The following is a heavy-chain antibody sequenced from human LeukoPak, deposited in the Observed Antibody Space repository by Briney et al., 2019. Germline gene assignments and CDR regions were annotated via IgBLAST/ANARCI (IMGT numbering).Heavy chain of an antibody. D-gene: IGHD6-19*01. CDR1: GGPVSSSSYY. CDR3: ARVAVVVADPFDY. CDR2: IYYSGST. V-gene: IGHV4-39*07. J-gene: IGHJ4*02. Sequence: SETLSLTCSVSGGPVSSSSYYWGWIRQSPGKGLEWIGSIYYSGSTYYNPSLQSRVTISVDTSKNQFSLKLTSVTAADTAVYYCARVAVVVADPFDYWGQGTLVTVSA.